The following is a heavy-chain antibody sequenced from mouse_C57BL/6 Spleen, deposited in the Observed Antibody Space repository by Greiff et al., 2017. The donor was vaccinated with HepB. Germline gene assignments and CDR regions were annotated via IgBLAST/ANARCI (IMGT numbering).Heavy chain of an antibody. D-gene: IGHD2-4*01. V-gene: IGHV1-61*01. J-gene: IGHJ4*01. CDR3: ARGGNRIYYDYDVPYYYAMDY. CDR1: GYTFTSYW. Sequence: QVQLQQPGAELVRPGSSVKLSCKASGYTFTSYWMDWVKQRPGQGLEWIGNIYPSDSETHYNQKFKDKATLTVDKSSSTAYMQLSSLTSEDSAVYYCARGGNRIYYDYDVPYYYAMDYWGQGTSVTVSS. CDR2: IYPSDSET.